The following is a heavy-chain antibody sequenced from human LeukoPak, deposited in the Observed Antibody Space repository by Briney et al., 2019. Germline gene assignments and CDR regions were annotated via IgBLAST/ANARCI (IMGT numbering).Heavy chain of an antibody. CDR1: GFTFSSYG. D-gene: IGHD2-15*01. CDR2: ISGSGGST. V-gene: IGHV3-23*01. CDR3: AKAPVTSCRGAFCYPFDS. Sequence: GGSLRLSCAASGFTFSSYGMSWVRQAPGKGLEWVSAISGSGGSTYYADSVRGRFTISRDNSRNTMYLQMNSLRAEDAAVYYCAKAPVTSCRGAFCYPFDSWGQGTLVTVSS. J-gene: IGHJ4*02.